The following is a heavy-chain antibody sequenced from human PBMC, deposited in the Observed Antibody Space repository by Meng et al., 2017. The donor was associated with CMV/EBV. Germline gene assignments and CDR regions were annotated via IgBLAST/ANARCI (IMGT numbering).Heavy chain of an antibody. V-gene: IGHV3-43*01. CDR3: AKDAHDYSNHGGFDY. Sequence: GESLKISCAAPGFTFDDYTMHWVRQAPGKGLEWVSLISWDGGSTYYADSVKGRFTISRDNSKNSLYLQMNSLRTEDTALYYCAKDAHDYSNHGGFDYWGQGTLVTVSS. CDR2: ISWDGGST. CDR1: GFTFDDYT. J-gene: IGHJ4*02. D-gene: IGHD4-11*01.